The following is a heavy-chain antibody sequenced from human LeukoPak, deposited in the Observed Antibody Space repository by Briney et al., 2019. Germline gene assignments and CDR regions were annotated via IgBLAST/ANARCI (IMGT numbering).Heavy chain of an antibody. Sequence: GGSLRLSCAASGFTFSSYGMSWVRQAPGKGLEWVSVITGGGDSTNYADSVKGRFTISRDNSKNTLYLQMNGLRAEDTAVYYCARDRTRFDPWGQGTLVTVSS. D-gene: IGHD1-14*01. CDR3: ARDRTRFDP. J-gene: IGHJ5*02. V-gene: IGHV3-23*01. CDR2: ITGGGDST. CDR1: GFTFSSYG.